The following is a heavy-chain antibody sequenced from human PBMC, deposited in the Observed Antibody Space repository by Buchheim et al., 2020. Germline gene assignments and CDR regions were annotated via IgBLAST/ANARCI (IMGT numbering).Heavy chain of an antibody. D-gene: IGHD3-10*01. CDR1: GYTVTSYD. CDR3: AREVSMIRGLFNY. J-gene: IGHJ4*02. CDR2: MNPNSGNT. V-gene: IGHV1-8*01. Sequence: QVQLVQSGAEVKTPGASVKVSCKASGYTVTSYDINWVRQATERGLEWMGWMNPNSGNTGYAQKFQGRVTVTRDTSISTVYMELSSLRSEDTAVYYCAREVSMIRGLFNYWGQGTL.